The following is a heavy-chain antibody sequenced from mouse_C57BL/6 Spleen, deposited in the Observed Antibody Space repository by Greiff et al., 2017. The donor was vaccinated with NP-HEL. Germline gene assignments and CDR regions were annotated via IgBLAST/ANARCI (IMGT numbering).Heavy chain of an antibody. V-gene: IGHV3-6*01. J-gene: IGHJ2*01. CDR2: ISYDGSN. Sequence: EVQLQQSGPGLVKPSQSLSLTCSVTGYSITSGYYWNWIRQFPGNKLEWMGYISYDGSNNYNPSLKNRISITRDTSKNQFFLKLNSVTTEDTATYYCARDQSYYGSSYPFDYWGQGTTLPVSS. D-gene: IGHD1-1*01. CDR1: GYSITSGYY. CDR3: ARDQSYYGSSYPFDY.